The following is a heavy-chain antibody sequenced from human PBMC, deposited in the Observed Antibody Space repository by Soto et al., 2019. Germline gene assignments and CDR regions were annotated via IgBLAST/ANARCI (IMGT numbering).Heavy chain of an antibody. D-gene: IGHD2-8*01. J-gene: IGHJ5*02. CDR2: ISYDGSNK. Sequence: GGSLRLSCAASGFTFSSYGMHWVRQAPGKGLEWVAVISYDGSNKYYADSVKGRFTISRDNSKNTLYLQMNSLRAEDTAVYYCAKDAWGYCTNGVCPNWFDPWGQGTLVTVSS. V-gene: IGHV3-30*18. CDR1: GFTFSSYG. CDR3: AKDAWGYCTNGVCPNWFDP.